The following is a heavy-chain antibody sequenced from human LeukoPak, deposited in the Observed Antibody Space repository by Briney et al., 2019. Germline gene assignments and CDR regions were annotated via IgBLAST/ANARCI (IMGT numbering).Heavy chain of an antibody. Sequence: GASVKFSCKASGYTFTDYHMHWVRQAPGQGLEWMGWIKCKSGDTSYAQKFQGRVTMTRDTSISTVYMEVSRLTSGDTAVYYCTRSYGIFNYFDPWGQGTLVTVSS. J-gene: IGHJ5*02. D-gene: IGHD4-11*01. CDR1: GYTFTDYH. CDR3: TRSYGIFNYFDP. V-gene: IGHV1-2*02. CDR2: IKCKSGDT.